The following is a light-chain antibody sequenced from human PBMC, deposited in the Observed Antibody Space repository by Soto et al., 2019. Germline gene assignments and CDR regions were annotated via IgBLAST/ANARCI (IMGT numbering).Light chain of an antibody. V-gene: IGLV1-40*01. J-gene: IGLJ1*01. CDR3: QSYDNRLSGTYV. CDR2: GNT. CDR1: YSNIGADYH. Sequence: QSVLTQPPSVSGAPGQRVTISCTGSYSNIGADYHVHWYQQLPGAAPKLLIYGNTNRPSGVPDRFSGSKSGTSASLAITGLQAEDEADYYCQSYDNRLSGTYVFGTGTKLTVL.